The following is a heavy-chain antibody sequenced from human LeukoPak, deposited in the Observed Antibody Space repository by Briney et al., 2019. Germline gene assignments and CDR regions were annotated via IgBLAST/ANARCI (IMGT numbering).Heavy chain of an antibody. CDR3: ARTVCSGGSCPHVY. J-gene: IGHJ4*02. D-gene: IGHD2-15*01. V-gene: IGHV3-21*01. CDR1: GFTFRSYS. CDR2: IDTASNT. Sequence: PGGSLRLSCAASGFTFRSYSINWVRQAPGKGLEWVSSIDTASNTFYADSVKGRFTVSRDNAKNSLDLQMNSLRAEDTAVYYCARTVCSGGSCPHVYWGQGTLVTVSS.